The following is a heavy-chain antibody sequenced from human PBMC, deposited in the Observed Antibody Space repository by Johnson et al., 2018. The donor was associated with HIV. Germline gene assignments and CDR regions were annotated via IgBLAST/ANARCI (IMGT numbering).Heavy chain of an antibody. CDR3: AKDLGANKDDEWATDYYDWSRAYPVPDPRAVVGAFDV. J-gene: IGHJ3*01. V-gene: IGHV3-30*04. D-gene: IGHD3-16*01. Sequence: QVQLVESGGGVVQPGRSLRLSCAASGFTFSSYPMHWVRQAPGTGLEWVAVISYAVSNEYYADSGQGRFTIYRDNSTNTVHLPMCSLRPSATAIYYCAKDLGANKDDEWATDYYDWSRAYPVPDPRAVVGAFDVWGQGTMVTVSS. CDR1: GFTFSSYP. CDR2: ISYAVSNE.